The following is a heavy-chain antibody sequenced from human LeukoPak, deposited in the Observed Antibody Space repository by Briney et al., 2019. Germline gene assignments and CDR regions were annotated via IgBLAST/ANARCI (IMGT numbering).Heavy chain of an antibody. J-gene: IGHJ4*02. CDR1: GFTFSTYS. Sequence: GVSLRLSCAASGFTFSTYSMNWVRQSPGKGLEWVSSISSGSSYIYYAASVKGRFTISRDNAKKSLYLQMNSLGAEDTAVYYCAFDSSGYYWARLYWGQGTLVTVSS. D-gene: IGHD3-22*01. V-gene: IGHV3-21*01. CDR3: AFDSSGYYWARLY. CDR2: ISSGSSYI.